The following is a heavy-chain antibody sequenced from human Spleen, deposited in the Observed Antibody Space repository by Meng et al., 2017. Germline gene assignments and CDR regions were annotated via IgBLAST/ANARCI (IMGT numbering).Heavy chain of an antibody. CDR2: ISGGSGDTK. CDR1: GFTFSSYA. Sequence: EVQLLESGGGFVQPGGSLRLSCAASGFTFSSYAINWVRQAPGKGLEWVSAISGGSGDTKLYADSVKGRFTISRDNSKSTLYLQMNSLRVDDTAVYHCARWTSHYDFWGQGTLVTVSS. CDR3: ARWTSHYDF. D-gene: IGHD5-24*01. V-gene: IGHV3-23*01. J-gene: IGHJ4*02.